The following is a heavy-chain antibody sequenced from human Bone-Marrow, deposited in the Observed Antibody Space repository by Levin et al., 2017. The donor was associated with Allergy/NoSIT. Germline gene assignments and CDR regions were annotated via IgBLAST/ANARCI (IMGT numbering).Heavy chain of an antibody. D-gene: IGHD3/OR15-3a*01. CDR1: GYSFTRYD. CDR2: MNPNSGTT. J-gene: IGHJ4*02. Sequence: VKVSCKASGYSFTRYDINWVRRATGQGLEWLGWMNPNSGTTAYAQKFQGRVTMTRDTSIKTAYMELTSLRSEDTAVYYCASDFRSSAYQLVPIGHLDYWGQGTQVTVFS. V-gene: IGHV1-8*01. CDR3: ASDFRSSAYQLVPIGHLDY.